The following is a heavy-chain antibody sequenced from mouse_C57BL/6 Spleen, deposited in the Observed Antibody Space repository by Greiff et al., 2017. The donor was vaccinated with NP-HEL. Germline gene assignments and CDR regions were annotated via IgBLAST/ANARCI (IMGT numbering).Heavy chain of an antibody. CDR2: IYPGSGST. CDR3: ARSGYDYDEFDY. J-gene: IGHJ2*01. Sequence: QVQLQQPGAELVKPGASVKMSCKASGYTFTSYWITWVKQRPGQGLEWIGDIYPGSGSTNYNEKFKSKATLTVATSSSTAYMQLSSLTSEDSAVYYCARSGYDYDEFDYWGQGTTLTVSS. V-gene: IGHV1-55*01. D-gene: IGHD2-4*01. CDR1: GYTFTSYW.